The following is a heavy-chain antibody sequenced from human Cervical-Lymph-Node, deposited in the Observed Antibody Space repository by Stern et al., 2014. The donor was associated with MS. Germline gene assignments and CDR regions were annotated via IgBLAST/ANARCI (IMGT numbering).Heavy chain of an antibody. CDR3: AQRIAAPTKNYFDF. Sequence: QVTLRESGPTLVKPTQTLTLTCTFSGFSLTTSGVGVGWIRQSPGKALERLAVIYWDDDKRYGPSLESRLTITKDTSKNQVVLTMTNMDPVDTATYYCAQRIAAPTKNYFDFWGQGTLVTVSS. D-gene: IGHD5-24*01. CDR1: GFSLTTSGVG. V-gene: IGHV2-5*09. CDR2: IYWDDDK. J-gene: IGHJ4*02.